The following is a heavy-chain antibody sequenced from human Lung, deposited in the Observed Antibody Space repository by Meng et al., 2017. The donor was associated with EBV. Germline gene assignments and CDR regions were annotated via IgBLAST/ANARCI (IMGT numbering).Heavy chain of an antibody. V-gene: IGHV4-34*12. CDR1: GGSLSGAY. CDR3: ARRPTGIDY. CDR2: IIHGGSP. D-gene: IGHD2-8*02. J-gene: IGHJ4*02. Sequence: VHLQQWGAGLLKPSGNLALTCAVNGGSLSGAYWNWIRQPPGKGLEWIGEIIHGGSPSYNPSLKSRVTISIDTSKNQLSLMLSSVTAADTAVYYCARRPTGIDYWGQGTLVTVSS.